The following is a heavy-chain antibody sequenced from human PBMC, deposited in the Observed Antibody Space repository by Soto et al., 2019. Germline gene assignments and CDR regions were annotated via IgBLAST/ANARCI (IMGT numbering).Heavy chain of an antibody. V-gene: IGHV1-46*03. J-gene: IGHJ4*02. CDR1: GYTFTHYY. CDR2: IYPNGGST. D-gene: IGHD2-15*01. CDR3: VRDNSGFDY. Sequence: QVQVVQSGTEVKKPGASVKLSCKASGYTFTHYYMHWVRQAPGQGLEWVGMIYPNGGSTNYAQKFQGRVTMTRDTSTSTVYMELRSLRSEDTAVYYCVRDNSGFDYWGQGTLVTVSS.